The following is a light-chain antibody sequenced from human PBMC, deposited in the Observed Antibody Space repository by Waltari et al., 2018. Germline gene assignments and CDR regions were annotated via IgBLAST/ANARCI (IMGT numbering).Light chain of an antibody. Sequence: EIVLTQSPGTLSLSPGARATLSCRASQRVSNSFLAWYQQKPGQAHRLLIYGASSRATGIPGRFSGSGCVTDFTLTISRLEPEDFTVYYCQQYGSSPETFGQGTKVEIK. CDR2: GAS. J-gene: IGKJ1*01. CDR1: QRVSNSF. CDR3: QQYGSSPET. V-gene: IGKV3-20*01.